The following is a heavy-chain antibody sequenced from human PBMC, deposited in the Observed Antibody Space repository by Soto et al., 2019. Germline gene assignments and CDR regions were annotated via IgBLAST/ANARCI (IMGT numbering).Heavy chain of an antibody. Sequence: ESLKISCKGSGYSFAGYWITWVRQKPGKGLEWMGRIDPSDSQTYYSPSFRGHVTISVTKSITTVFLQWSSLRASDTAMYYCARQIYDSDTGPNFQYYFDSWGQGSPVTVSS. D-gene: IGHD3-22*01. CDR2: IDPSDSQT. J-gene: IGHJ4*02. V-gene: IGHV5-10-1*01. CDR3: ARQIYDSDTGPNFQYYFDS. CDR1: GYSFAGYW.